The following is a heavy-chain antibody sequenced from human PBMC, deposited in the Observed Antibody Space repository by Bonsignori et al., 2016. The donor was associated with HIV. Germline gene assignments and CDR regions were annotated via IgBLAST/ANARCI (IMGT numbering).Heavy chain of an antibody. CDR1: GGSFNNYA. CDR2: MMPIIGVT. Sequence: SVKVSCKASGGSFNNYAITWVRQAPGQGLEWMGGMMPIIGVTSYAQRFQGRVTMTADASTSIAYMELSSLRPEDTAWYYCARSTRIAVVGPWGQGTLVTVSS. CDR3: ARSTRIAVVGP. J-gene: IGHJ5*02. V-gene: IGHV1-69*10. D-gene: IGHD6-19*01.